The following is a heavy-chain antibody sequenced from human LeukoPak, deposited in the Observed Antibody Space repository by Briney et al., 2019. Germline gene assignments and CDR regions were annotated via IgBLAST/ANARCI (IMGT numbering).Heavy chain of an antibody. J-gene: IGHJ4*02. V-gene: IGHV3-30*04. CDR2: VSYDESNK. Sequence: SGGSLRLSCAASGFTFSNYAMSWVRQAPGKGLEWVAVVSYDESNKYYADSVKGRFTISRDNSKNTLYLLMNSLRVDDTALYYCARDYDILTAYLSFWGQGTLVTVSS. CDR1: GFTFSNYA. D-gene: IGHD3-9*01. CDR3: ARDYDILTAYLSF.